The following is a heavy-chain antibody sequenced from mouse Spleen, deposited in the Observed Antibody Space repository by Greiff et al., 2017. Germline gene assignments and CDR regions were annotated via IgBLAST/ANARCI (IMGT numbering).Heavy chain of an antibody. CDR3: ARNREAFAY. V-gene: IGHV1-69*02. CDR1: GYTFTSYW. Sequence: VQLQQPGAELVKPGAPVKLSCKASGYTFTSYWMNWVKQRPGRGLEWIGRIDPSDSETHYNQKFKDKATLTVDKSSSTAYIQLSSLTSEDSAVYYCARNREAFAYWGQGTLVTVSA. J-gene: IGHJ3*01. CDR2: IDPSDSET.